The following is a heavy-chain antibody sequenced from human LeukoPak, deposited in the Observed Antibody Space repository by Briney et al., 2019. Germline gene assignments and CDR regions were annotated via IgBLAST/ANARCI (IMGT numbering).Heavy chain of an antibody. D-gene: IGHD1-26*01. CDR3: ARRVGTTRTAFDN. CDR1: GYTFTSYS. J-gene: IGHJ4*02. CDR2: INPSVGSA. V-gene: IGHV1-46*01. Sequence: GASVKVSCKASGYTFTSYSVHWVGQAPGQGLEWLATINPSVGSAIYAQKFQGRVTVTSDTSTSAVFMELTSLTSDDTAVYYCARRVGTTRTAFDNWGQGTLVTVSS.